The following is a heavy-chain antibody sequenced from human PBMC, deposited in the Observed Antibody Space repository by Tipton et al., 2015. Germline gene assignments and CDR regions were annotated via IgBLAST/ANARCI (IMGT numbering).Heavy chain of an antibody. CDR3: ARNVLLLFGEPLGGWYYDY. V-gene: IGHV3-9*01. CDR2: ISWNGGSI. D-gene: IGHD3-10*01. Sequence: SLRLSCAASGFTFDDYAMHWVRQAPGKGLEWVSGISWNGGSIGYADSVKGRLTISRDNAKNSLFLQMNGLRAEDSAVFYCARNVLLLFGEPLGGWYYDYWGQGTLVTVSS. CDR1: GFTFDDYA. J-gene: IGHJ4*02.